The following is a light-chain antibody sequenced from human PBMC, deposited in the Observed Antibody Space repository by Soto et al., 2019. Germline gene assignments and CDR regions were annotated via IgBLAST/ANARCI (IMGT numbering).Light chain of an antibody. CDR1: QSLLYSNGYIY. Sequence: DVVLTQSPLSLPVTPGEPASISCRSSQSLLYSNGYIYLDWYVQKPGQSPQLLIFLGSNRAPGVPDRFSGSVSGTDFTLSISRVEADYVGVYSCMHSRQIPRTFGGGTKVEIK. CDR3: MHSRQIPRT. J-gene: IGKJ4*01. CDR2: LGS. V-gene: IGKV2-28*01.